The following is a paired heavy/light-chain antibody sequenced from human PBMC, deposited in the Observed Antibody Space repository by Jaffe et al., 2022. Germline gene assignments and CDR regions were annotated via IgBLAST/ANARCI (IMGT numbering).Heavy chain of an antibody. CDR3: AKGPAWYYFDD. V-gene: IGHV3-23*01. J-gene: IGHJ4*02. CDR1: GFTFSTYA. Sequence: EVQLLESGGDLVQPGGSLRLSCVASGFTFSTYATSWVRQAPGKGLEWVSSINPSGHSTYYADSVRGRFSISRDNSKDTLYLLMNSLRAEDTALYYCAKGPAWYYFDDWGRGTLVAVSS. CDR2: INPSGHST. D-gene: IGHD2-2*01.
Light chain of an antibody. J-gene: IGLJ2*01. V-gene: IGLV2-8*01. CDR2: EVS. Sequence: QSALTQPPSASGSPGQSVTISCTGTRSDVGGYNYVSWYQHLPGKAPKLIIFEVSRRPSGVPDRFSGSKSGNTASLTVSGLQAEDEGDYYCAAYAGTNNFSVLFGGGTKVTVL. CDR3: AAYAGTNNFSVL. CDR1: RSDVGGYNY.